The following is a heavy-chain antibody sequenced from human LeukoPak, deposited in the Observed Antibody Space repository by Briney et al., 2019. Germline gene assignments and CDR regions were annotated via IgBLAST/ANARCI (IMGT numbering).Heavy chain of an antibody. Sequence: GGSLRLSCAASGLSFSISAMTWVRQAPGKGLEWVSTVSDTGSTTHYADSVKGRFTIFRDNSKNTLYLQMNSLRAEDTAVYYCAKARSSSWYEFDYWGQGTLVTVSS. CDR2: VSDTGSTT. V-gene: IGHV3-23*01. J-gene: IGHJ4*02. CDR3: AKARSSSWYEFDY. D-gene: IGHD6-13*01. CDR1: GLSFSISA.